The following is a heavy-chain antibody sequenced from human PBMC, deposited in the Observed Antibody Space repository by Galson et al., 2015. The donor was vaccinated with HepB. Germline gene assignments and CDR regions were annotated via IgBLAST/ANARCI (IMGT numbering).Heavy chain of an antibody. CDR1: GVTFSTYA. D-gene: IGHD7-27*01. J-gene: IGHJ4*02. CDR3: ARGGTGDGY. CDR2: IIPIFGTA. Sequence: SVKVSCKASGVTFSTYAINWVRQAPGQGLEWMGGIIPIFGTANFAQHYQGRVTITADESTSKVYMEARSLRSEDTAVYYCARGGTGDGYWGQGTLVTVSS. V-gene: IGHV1-69*13.